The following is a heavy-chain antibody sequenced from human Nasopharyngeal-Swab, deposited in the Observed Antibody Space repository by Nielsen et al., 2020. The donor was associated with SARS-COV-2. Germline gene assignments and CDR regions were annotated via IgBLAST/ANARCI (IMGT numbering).Heavy chain of an antibody. Sequence: GESLKISCVASGVIFSKYWMHWVRQAPGKGLVWVSRVNEDGSRTDYADSVRGRFTISRDNAKNTLYLQMNSLRVEDTAVYYCVKHQGSASDQWGQGTLVTVSS. D-gene: IGHD2-2*01. V-gene: IGHV3-74*01. CDR1: GVIFSKYW. CDR2: VNEDGSRT. J-gene: IGHJ4*02. CDR3: VKHQGSASDQ.